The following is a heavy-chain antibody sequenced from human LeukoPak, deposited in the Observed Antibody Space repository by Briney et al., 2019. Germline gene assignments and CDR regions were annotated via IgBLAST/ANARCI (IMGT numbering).Heavy chain of an antibody. CDR3: ARDIDRVFNWFDP. D-gene: IGHD6-13*01. J-gene: IGHJ5*02. V-gene: IGHV1-3*01. CDR2: INAGNGNT. CDR1: GYIFTTYA. Sequence: GASVKVSCKASGYIFTTYAMHWVRQAPGQRLEWVGWINAGNGNTKYSQKFQGRVTITRDTSASTVYMELSSLTSEDTAVYYCARDIDRVFNWFDPWGQGTLVTVSS.